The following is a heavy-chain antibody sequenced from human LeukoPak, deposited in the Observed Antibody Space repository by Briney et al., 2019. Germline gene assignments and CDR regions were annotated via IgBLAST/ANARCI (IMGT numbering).Heavy chain of an antibody. CDR2: IRSKAYGGTT. CDR3: ASEYDFWSGYYGDFEY. D-gene: IGHD3-3*01. Sequence: GRPLRLSCTASVFTFGDYAMSWFRQAPGKGLEWVGFIRSKAYGGTTEYAASVKGRFTISRDDSKSIAYLQMNSLKTEDTAVYYCASEYDFWSGYYGDFEYCGQGAL. CDR1: VFTFGDYA. J-gene: IGHJ4*02. V-gene: IGHV3-49*03.